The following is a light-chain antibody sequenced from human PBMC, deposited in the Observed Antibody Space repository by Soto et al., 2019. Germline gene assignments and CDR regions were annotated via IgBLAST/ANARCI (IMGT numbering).Light chain of an antibody. CDR3: SSYTSSSTLNYV. J-gene: IGLJ1*01. CDR1: SSDVGGYNY. CDR2: EVS. V-gene: IGLV2-14*01. Sequence: LTQPASVSGSPGQSITISCTGTSSDVGGYNYVSWYQQHPGKAPKLMIYEVSNRPSGVSNRFSGSKSGNTASLTISGLQAEDEADYYCSSYTSSSTLNYVFGTGTKLTVL.